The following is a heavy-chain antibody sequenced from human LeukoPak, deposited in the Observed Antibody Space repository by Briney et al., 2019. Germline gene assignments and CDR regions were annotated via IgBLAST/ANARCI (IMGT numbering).Heavy chain of an antibody. V-gene: IGHV3-33*06. CDR1: GFTFSSYG. Sequence: GRSLRLSCAASGFTFSSYGMHWVRQAPGKGLEWVAVIWYDGSNKYYADSVKGRFTISRDNSKNTLYLQMNSLSAEDTAVYYCAKELQAGWYYFDYWGQGTLVTVSS. J-gene: IGHJ4*02. CDR2: IWYDGSNK. D-gene: IGHD6-19*01. CDR3: AKELQAGWYYFDY.